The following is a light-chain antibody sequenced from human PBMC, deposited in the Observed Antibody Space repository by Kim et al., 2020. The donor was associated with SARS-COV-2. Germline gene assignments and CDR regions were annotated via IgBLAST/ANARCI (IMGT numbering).Light chain of an antibody. J-gene: IGKJ2*01. CDR2: GAS. V-gene: IGKV3-15*01. CDR1: QSISNN. Sequence: LSVSPGERATLSCRASQSISNNLAWYQQKPGQAPRLLIFGASTRATGIPGRFSGSGSGTEFTLTISSLQSEDFAVYYCQQYNALYTFGQGTKLEI. CDR3: QQYNALYT.